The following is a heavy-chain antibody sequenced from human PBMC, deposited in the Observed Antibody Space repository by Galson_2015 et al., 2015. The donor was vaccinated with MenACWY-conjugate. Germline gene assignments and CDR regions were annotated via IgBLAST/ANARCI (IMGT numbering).Heavy chain of an antibody. J-gene: IGHJ4*02. CDR2: IDPSDSYT. CDR3: ARVEWLRFGMDY. V-gene: IGHV5-10-1*01. Sequence: QSGAEVKKPGESLRISCKGSGYFFASYWIHWVRQIPGKGLEWMGRIDPSDSYTDYSPSFQGHVTISTDKSADSAFLHWTSLRASDTAIYYCARVEWLRFGMDYLGQVSLVTVSS. D-gene: IGHD5-12*01. CDR1: GYFFASYW.